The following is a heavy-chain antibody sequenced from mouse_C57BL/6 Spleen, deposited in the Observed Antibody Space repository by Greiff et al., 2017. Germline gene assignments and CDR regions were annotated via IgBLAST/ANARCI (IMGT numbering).Heavy chain of an antibody. V-gene: IGHV1-26*01. CDR1: GYTFTDYY. D-gene: IGHD2-1*01. Sequence: VQLQQSGPELVKPGASVKISCKASGYTFTDYYMNWVKQSHGKSLEWIGDINPNNGGTSYNQKFKGKATLTVDKSSSTAYMELRSLTSEDSAVYYCARWGGNYEAMDYWGQGTSVTVSS. J-gene: IGHJ4*01. CDR2: INPNNGGT. CDR3: ARWGGNYEAMDY.